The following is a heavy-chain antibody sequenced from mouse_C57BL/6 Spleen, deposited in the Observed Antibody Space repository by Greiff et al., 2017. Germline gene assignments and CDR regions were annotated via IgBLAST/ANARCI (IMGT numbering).Heavy chain of an antibody. CDR1: GYTFTSYW. CDR2: IHPNSGST. Sequence: VQLQQSGAELVKPGASVKLSCKASGYTFTSYWMHWVKQRPGQGLEWIGMIHPNSGSTNYNEKFKSKATLTVDKSSSTAYMQLSSLTSEDSAVYYCARRDGYGTFDYWGQGTTLTVSS. CDR3: ARRDGYGTFDY. J-gene: IGHJ2*01. V-gene: IGHV1-64*01. D-gene: IGHD2-2*01.